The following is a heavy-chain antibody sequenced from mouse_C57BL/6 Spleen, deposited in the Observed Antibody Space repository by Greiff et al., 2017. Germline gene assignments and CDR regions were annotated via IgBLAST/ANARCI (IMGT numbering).Heavy chain of an antibody. CDR3: ARDTPSYYSNHWYFDV. CDR2: ISDGGSYT. V-gene: IGHV5-4*01. Sequence: EVQVVESGGGLVKPGGSLKLSCAASGFTFSSYAMSWVRQTPEKRLEWVATISDGGSYTYYPDNVKGRFTISRDNAKNNLYLQMSHLKSEDTAMYYCARDTPSYYSNHWYFDVWGTGTTVTVSS. J-gene: IGHJ1*03. CDR1: GFTFSSYA. D-gene: IGHD2-5*01.